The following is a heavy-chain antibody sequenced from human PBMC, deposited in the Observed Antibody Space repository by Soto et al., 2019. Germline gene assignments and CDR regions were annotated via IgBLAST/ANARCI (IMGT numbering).Heavy chain of an antibody. V-gene: IGHV4-39*01. CDR3: ASLGWDYGVDY. J-gene: IGHJ4*02. D-gene: IGHD4-17*01. CDR1: GGSISSCSYY. Sequence: SETLSLTCTVSGGSISSCSYYWGWIRQPPGKGLEWIGSIYYSGSTYYNPSLKSRVTISVDTSKNQFSLKLSSVTAADTAVYYCASLGWDYGVDYWGQGTLVTVSS. CDR2: IYYSGST.